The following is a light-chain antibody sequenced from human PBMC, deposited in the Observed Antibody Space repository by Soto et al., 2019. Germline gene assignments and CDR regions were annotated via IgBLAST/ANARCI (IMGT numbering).Light chain of an antibody. J-gene: IGKJ1*01. CDR2: GAS. Sequence: EIVLTQSPGTLSLSPGDRATLSCRASQRVSSNYLAWYQQRPGQAPRLLIYGASSRATGIPDRFSGSGSGTDFTLTINRLEPEDFAVYYCQQFAASPRTFGQGTKVDIK. CDR3: QQFAASPRT. CDR1: QRVSSNY. V-gene: IGKV3-20*01.